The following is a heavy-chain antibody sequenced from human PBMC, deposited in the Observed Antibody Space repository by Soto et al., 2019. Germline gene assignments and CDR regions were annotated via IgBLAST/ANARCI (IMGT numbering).Heavy chain of an antibody. CDR3: ARDPPDFHSAFDY. Sequence: PLSLTCSISEDSVSSNSAAWNWIRQSPSRGLEWLGRTYYRSKWYNDYAESVKSRITINPDTSKNQFSLHLNSVTPEDTAVYYCARDPPDFHSAFDYWGQGTLVTVSS. V-gene: IGHV6-1*01. CDR2: TYYRSKWYN. J-gene: IGHJ4*02. D-gene: IGHD4-4*01. CDR1: EDSVSSNSAA.